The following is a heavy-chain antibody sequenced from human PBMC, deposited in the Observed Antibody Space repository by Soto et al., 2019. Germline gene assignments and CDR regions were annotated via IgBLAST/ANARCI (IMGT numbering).Heavy chain of an antibody. CDR1: GRSISSGDYY. D-gene: IGHD6-13*01. Sequence: QVQLQEAGPGLVKPSQTLSLTCTVSGRSISSGDYYWSWIRQPPGTGLEWIGYIYYSGSTFYNPSLKSRVALSVDTSSSQCTQKVSSVTAAETAVYYCSRGQQLVNWFDPWGQGTLVTVSS. CDR3: SRGQQLVNWFDP. J-gene: IGHJ5*02. V-gene: IGHV4-30-4*01. CDR2: IYYSGST.